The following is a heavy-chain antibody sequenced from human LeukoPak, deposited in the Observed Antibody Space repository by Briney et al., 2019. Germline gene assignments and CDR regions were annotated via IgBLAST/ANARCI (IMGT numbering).Heavy chain of an antibody. J-gene: IGHJ4*02. Sequence: SETLSLTCTVSGGSISSYYWSWIRQPPGKGLEWIGYIYYSGSTNYNPSLKSRVTISVDTSKNQFSLELSSVTAADTAVYYCATSVGATGRDYWGQGTLVTVSS. CDR1: GGSISSYY. D-gene: IGHD1-26*01. CDR2: IYYSGST. V-gene: IGHV4-59*08. CDR3: ATSVGATGRDY.